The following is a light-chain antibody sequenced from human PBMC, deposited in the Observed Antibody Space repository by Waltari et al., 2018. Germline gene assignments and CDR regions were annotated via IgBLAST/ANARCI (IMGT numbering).Light chain of an antibody. CDR3: QQYYGTPRT. V-gene: IGKV4-1*01. CDR1: QSILYSSNNKNY. Sequence: DIVITQFPDSLAVSLGERASTHCRSSQSILYSSNNKNYLAWYQQKPGQSATLLIYWASTPESGVPDRFSGSGSATDFTLTISSLQAEDVAVYGCQQYYGTPRTFGRGTKVEIK. CDR2: WAS. J-gene: IGKJ1*01.